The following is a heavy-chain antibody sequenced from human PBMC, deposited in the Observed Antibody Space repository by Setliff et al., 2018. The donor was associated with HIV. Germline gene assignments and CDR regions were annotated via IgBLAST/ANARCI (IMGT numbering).Heavy chain of an antibody. Sequence: SETLSLTCAVSGGSLSSDNWWTWVRQPPGKGLEWIGEIYHTEYTNYSPSLKSRVSMSVDRSKNQFSLNLTSVTAADTAVYYCARAPPGIQNDAFDVWGQGTMVTVSS. J-gene: IGHJ3*01. CDR1: GGSLSSDNW. V-gene: IGHV4-4*02. CDR2: IYHTEYT. CDR3: ARAPPGIQNDAFDV.